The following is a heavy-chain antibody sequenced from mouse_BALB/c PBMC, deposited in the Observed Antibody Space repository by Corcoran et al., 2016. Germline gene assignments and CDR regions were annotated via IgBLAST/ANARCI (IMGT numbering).Heavy chain of an antibody. J-gene: IGHJ2*01. CDR2: ISCYNGAT. Sequence: LVKTGASVKISCKASGYSFTAYYMHWVRQSHGKSLEWIGYISCYNGATSYSQNFTGKATFTVDTSSSTAYMQFNSLTSEDSAVYYCARSGDGYYEDFDSWGQGTTLTVSS. D-gene: IGHD2-3*01. CDR3: ARSGDGYYEDFDS. V-gene: IGHV1S34*01. CDR1: GYSFTAYY.